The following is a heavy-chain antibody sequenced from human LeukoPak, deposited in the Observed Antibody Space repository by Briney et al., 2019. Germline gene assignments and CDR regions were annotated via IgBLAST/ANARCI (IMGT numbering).Heavy chain of an antibody. Sequence: GASVKVSCKASGYTFTGYYTHWVRQAPGQGREGMGWINPNSGGTNYAQKFQGRVTMTRDTSISTAYMELSRLRSDDTAVYYCARVHYGSGSYDAFDIWGQGTIVTVSS. CDR1: GYTFTGYY. CDR3: ARVHYGSGSYDAFDI. V-gene: IGHV1-2*02. CDR2: INPNSGGT. D-gene: IGHD3-10*01. J-gene: IGHJ3*02.